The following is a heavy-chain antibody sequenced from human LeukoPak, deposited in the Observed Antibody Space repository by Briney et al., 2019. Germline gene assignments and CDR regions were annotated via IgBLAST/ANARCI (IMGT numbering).Heavy chain of an antibody. V-gene: IGHV3-30*18. J-gene: IGHJ6*02. CDR1: GFTFSSYW. CDR2: ISYDGSNK. D-gene: IGHD5-24*01. Sequence: PGGSLRLSCVVSGFTFSSYWMSWVRQAPGKGLEWVAVISYDGSNKYYADSVKGQFTISRDNSKNTLYLQMNRLRADDTAVYYCAKPIVLEMATMVYYYYGMDVWGQGTTVTVSS. CDR3: AKPIVLEMATMVYYYYGMDV.